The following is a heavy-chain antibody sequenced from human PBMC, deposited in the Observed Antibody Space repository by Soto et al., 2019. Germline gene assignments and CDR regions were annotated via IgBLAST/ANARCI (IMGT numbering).Heavy chain of an antibody. CDR1: GFTFSSYG. CDR2: IWYDGSNK. CDR3: ARDEGAYSNYEDY. V-gene: IGHV3-33*01. Sequence: SLRLSCAASGFTFSSYGMHWVRQAPGKGLEWVAVIWYDGSNKYYADSVKGRFTISRDNSKNTLYLQMNSLRAEDTAVYYCARDEGAYSNYEDYWGQGTLVTVSS. D-gene: IGHD4-4*01. J-gene: IGHJ4*02.